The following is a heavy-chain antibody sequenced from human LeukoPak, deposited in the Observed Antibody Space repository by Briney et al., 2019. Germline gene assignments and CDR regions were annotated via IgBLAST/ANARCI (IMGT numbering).Heavy chain of an antibody. CDR3: ARQRDWGFGSFLDY. Sequence: ASETLSLTCAVYGGSFSGYYWSWIRQPPGKGLEWIGEINHSGSTNYNPSLKSRVTISVDTSKNQFSLKLSSVTAADTAVYYCARQRDWGFGSFLDYWGQGTLVTVSS. CDR2: INHSGST. CDR1: GGSFSGYY. V-gene: IGHV4-34*01. J-gene: IGHJ4*02. D-gene: IGHD7-27*01.